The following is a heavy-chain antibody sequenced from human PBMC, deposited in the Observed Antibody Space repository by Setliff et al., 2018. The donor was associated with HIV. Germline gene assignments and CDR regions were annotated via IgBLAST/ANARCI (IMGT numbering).Heavy chain of an antibody. J-gene: IGHJ4*02. CDR1: GGSVKSSTYY. CDR2: LFYNGRA. Sequence: SETLSLTCKVSGGSVKSSTYYWGWIRQPPGKGREWIGGLFYNGRASYNSSLKSRVIISADTANNQISLKLKSVTAADTAVYFCARDWDSSGSFGLWGQGTLVTVSS. V-gene: IGHV4-39*07. D-gene: IGHD6-19*01. CDR3: ARDWDSSGSFGL.